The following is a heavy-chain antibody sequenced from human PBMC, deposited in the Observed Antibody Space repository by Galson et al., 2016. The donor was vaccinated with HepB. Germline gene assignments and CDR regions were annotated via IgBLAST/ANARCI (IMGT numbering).Heavy chain of an antibody. CDR3: ARDGTTPRKFAAYDI. CDR2: IYHSGST. CDR1: GGSISSSNW. J-gene: IGHJ3*02. Sequence: SETLSLTCAVSGGSISSSNWWSWVRQPPGKGLEWIGEIYHSGSTHYNPSLQSRVTISVDKSKNHFSLKLGSVTAADTAVYYCARDGTTPRKFAAYDIWGQGTMVTVSS. V-gene: IGHV4-4*02. D-gene: IGHD4-17*01.